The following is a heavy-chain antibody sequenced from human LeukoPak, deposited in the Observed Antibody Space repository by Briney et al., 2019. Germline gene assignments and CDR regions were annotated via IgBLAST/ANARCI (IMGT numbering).Heavy chain of an antibody. CDR2: IIPILGIA. CDR3: ARSSPFDY. Sequence: ASVKVSCKASGGTFSSYAISWVRQAPGQGLEWMGRIIPILGIANYAQKFQGRVTITADKSTSTAYMELRSLRSDDTAVCYCARSSPFDYWGQGTLVTVSS. V-gene: IGHV1-69*04. CDR1: GGTFSSYA. D-gene: IGHD6-6*01. J-gene: IGHJ4*02.